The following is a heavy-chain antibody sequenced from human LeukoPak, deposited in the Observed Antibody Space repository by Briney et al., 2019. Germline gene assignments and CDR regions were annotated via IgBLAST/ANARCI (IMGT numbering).Heavy chain of an antibody. Sequence: SETLSLTCTVSGGSISSSSYYWGWIRQPPGKGLEWIGSIYYSGSTYYNPSLKSRVTISVDTSKNQFSLKLSSVTAADTAVYYCARGVRGGWFGDRRQQNWFDPWGQGTLVTVSS. CDR3: ARGVRGGWFGDRRQQNWFDP. J-gene: IGHJ5*02. CDR2: IYYSGST. V-gene: IGHV4-39*01. CDR1: GGSISSSSYY. D-gene: IGHD3-10*01.